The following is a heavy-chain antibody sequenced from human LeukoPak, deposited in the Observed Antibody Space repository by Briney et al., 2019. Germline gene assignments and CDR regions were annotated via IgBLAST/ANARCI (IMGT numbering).Heavy chain of an antibody. CDR3: AREGRDGYSFDY. J-gene: IGHJ4*02. CDR1: DGSFSGYY. D-gene: IGHD5-24*01. Sequence: SETLSLTCAGFDGSFSGYYWTWIRQPPGKGLEWIGYIYYSGSTNYNPSLTSRVTISVDTSKNQFSLKLNSVTAADTAVYYCAREGRDGYSFDYWGQGTLVTVSS. V-gene: IGHV4-59*01. CDR2: IYYSGST.